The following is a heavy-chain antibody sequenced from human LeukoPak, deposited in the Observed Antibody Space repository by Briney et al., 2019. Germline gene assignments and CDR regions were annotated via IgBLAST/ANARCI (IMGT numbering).Heavy chain of an antibody. J-gene: IGHJ4*02. D-gene: IGHD5-24*01. Sequence: GGSLRLSCVASGFPFSSYWMTWVRQAPGKGLEWVANIKQDGSKKSYVDSVKGRFTISRDNAKNSLYLQMNSLRAEDTAIYYCTRVGYIDGGIDYWGQGTLVTVSS. CDR2: IKQDGSKK. V-gene: IGHV3-7*04. CDR1: GFPFSSYW. CDR3: TRVGYIDGGIDY.